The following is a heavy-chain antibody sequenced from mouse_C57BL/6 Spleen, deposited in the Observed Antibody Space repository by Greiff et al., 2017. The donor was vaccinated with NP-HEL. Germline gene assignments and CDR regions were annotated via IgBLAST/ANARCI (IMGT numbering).Heavy chain of an antibody. CDR3: ARLGAY. CDR2: IDPSDSYT. Sequence: QVQLQQPGAELVMPGASVKLSCKASGYTFTSYWMHWVKQRPGQGLEWIGEIDPSDSYTNYNQKFKGKSTLTVDKSSSTAYMQLSSRTSEDSAVYYCARLGAYWGQGTLVTVSA. J-gene: IGHJ3*01. V-gene: IGHV1-69*01. CDR1: GYTFTSYW.